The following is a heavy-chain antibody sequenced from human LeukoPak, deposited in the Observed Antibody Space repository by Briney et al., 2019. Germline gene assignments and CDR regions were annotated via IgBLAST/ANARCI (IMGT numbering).Heavy chain of an antibody. Sequence: SETLSLTCAVYGGSFSGYYWSWIRQPPGKGLEWIGEINHSGSTNYNPSLKSRVTISVDTSKIQFSLKLSSVTAADTAVYYCARGGNSSGFGDGFDYWGQGTLVTVSS. CDR3: ARGGNSSGFGDGFDY. CDR2: INHSGST. V-gene: IGHV4-34*01. D-gene: IGHD6-19*01. CDR1: GGSFSGYY. J-gene: IGHJ4*02.